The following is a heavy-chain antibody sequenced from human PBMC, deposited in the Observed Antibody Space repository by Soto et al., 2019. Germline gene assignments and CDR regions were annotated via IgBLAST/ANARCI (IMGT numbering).Heavy chain of an antibody. CDR2: IDSSGVNT. V-gene: IGHV3-23*01. Sequence: GGALRLSCAASVYTCKSHGLSWVRQAPGKGLEWVSTIDSSGVNTHYADSVKGRFTISRDNSRNTLHLQMHDLRADDTALYYCVSWVSAHFDYWGQGTVVTVSS. J-gene: IGHJ4*02. CDR1: VYTCKSHG. D-gene: IGHD3-16*01. CDR3: VSWVSAHFDY.